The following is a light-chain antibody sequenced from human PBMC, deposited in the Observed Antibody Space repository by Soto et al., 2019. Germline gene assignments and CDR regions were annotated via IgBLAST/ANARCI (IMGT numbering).Light chain of an antibody. V-gene: IGKV1-5*01. CDR1: QSISTW. CDR2: EAT. Sequence: DIPMTQSPSTLSASVGDRVTITCRASQSISTWLAWYQQKPGKAAKLLIFEATTLETGVPSRFSGSGSGTDFPLTITILPPDDLETNYCQQYSTYWTFGQGTKAEVK. J-gene: IGKJ1*01. CDR3: QQYSTYWT.